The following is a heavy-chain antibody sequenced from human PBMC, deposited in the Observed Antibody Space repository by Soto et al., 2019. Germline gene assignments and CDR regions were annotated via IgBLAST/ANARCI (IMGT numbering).Heavy chain of an antibody. CDR1: GGTFSSYA. CDR2: IIPIFGTA. Sequence: GASVKVSCKASGGTFSSYAISWVRQAPGQGLEWMGGIIPIFGTANYAQKLQGRVTITADKSTSTAYMELSSLRSEDTAVYYCAVASRGYSGYDLLGIVYRMDYWGQGTLVTVSS. CDR3: AVASRGYSGYDLLGIVYRMDY. D-gene: IGHD5-12*01. V-gene: IGHV1-69*06. J-gene: IGHJ4*02.